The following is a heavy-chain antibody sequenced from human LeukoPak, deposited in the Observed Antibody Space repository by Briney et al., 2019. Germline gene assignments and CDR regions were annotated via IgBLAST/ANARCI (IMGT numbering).Heavy chain of an antibody. V-gene: IGHV1-18*01. CDR3: ARASLNYMDV. D-gene: IGHD6-6*01. J-gene: IGHJ6*03. Sequence: ASVKVSCKASGYTFTSSGISWVRQAPGQGLEWMGWISAYNGNTNYAQKFQGRVTMTTDTSTSTAYMELRSLRSGDTAVYYCARASLNYMDVWGKGTTVTVSS. CDR1: GYTFTSSG. CDR2: ISAYNGNT.